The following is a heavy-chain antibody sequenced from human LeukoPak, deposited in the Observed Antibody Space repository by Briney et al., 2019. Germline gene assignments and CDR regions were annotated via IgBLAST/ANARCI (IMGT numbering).Heavy chain of an antibody. D-gene: IGHD6-19*01. Sequence: GVSLRLSCSASGFAFSVYAMSWLRQPPGKGLEWVSTINANSGTTSYAASVRGRFTISRDNSKNTLYLQLNTLRADDTATYYCAKPISGGLAVTADWFHPWGQGTLVVVSS. V-gene: IGHV3-23*01. J-gene: IGHJ5*01. CDR3: AKPISGGLAVTADWFHP. CDR1: GFAFSVYA. CDR2: INANSGTT.